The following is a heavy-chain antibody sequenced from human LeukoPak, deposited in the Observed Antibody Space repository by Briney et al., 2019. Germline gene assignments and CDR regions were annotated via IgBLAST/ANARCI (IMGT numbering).Heavy chain of an antibody. J-gene: IGHJ6*02. Sequence: ASVKVSCKASGYIFTGYYMHWVRQAPGQGLEWMGWINPNSGGTNYAQKSQGRVTMTRDTSISTAYMELSRLRSDDTAVYYCARVGDYSSSFLVGYYYYGMDVWGQGTTVTVSS. V-gene: IGHV1-2*02. CDR2: INPNSGGT. D-gene: IGHD6-6*01. CDR3: ARVGDYSSSFLVGYYYYGMDV. CDR1: GYIFTGYY.